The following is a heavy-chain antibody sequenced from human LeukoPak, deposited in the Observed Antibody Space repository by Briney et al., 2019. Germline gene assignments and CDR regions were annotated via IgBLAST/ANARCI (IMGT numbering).Heavy chain of an antibody. CDR2: ITGTGGAT. D-gene: IGHD3-3*01. V-gene: IGHV3-23*01. CDR3: AKDRTNYDFWSSPFDY. Sequence: GGSLRLSRAASGFTFSNCVMNWVRQAPGKGLEWVSTITGTGGATYYADSVKGRFTISRDNSKNTLYLQMNSLRAEDTAVYYCAKDRTNYDFWSSPFDYWGQGTLVTVSS. CDR1: GFTFSNCV. J-gene: IGHJ4*02.